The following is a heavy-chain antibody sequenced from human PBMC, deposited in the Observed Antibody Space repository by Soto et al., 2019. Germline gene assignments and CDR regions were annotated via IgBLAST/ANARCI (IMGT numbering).Heavy chain of an antibody. CDR2: LLRSGSTA. Sequence: GGSLRLSCASSVFTFINYAMTWARQAPGKGLEWVSSLLRSGSTAYYADSVRGRFTISSDTSANSLYLQMDSLRAEDTAIYYCAKDAVSGDGIWLMDSWGQGTVVTVSS. CDR1: VFTFINYA. D-gene: IGHD4-17*01. J-gene: IGHJ5*02. CDR3: AKDAVSGDGIWLMDS. V-gene: IGHV3-23*01.